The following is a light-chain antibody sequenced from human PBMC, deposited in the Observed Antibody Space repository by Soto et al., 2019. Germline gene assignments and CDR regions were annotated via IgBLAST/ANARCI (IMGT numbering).Light chain of an antibody. CDR1: SSDVGGYKY. Sequence: QSALTQPPSASGSPGQSVTISCTGTSSDVGGYKYVSWYQQHPGKAPKLMIYEVSKRPSGVPDRFSGSKSGHTASLTVSGLQAEDEADYYCSSYAGSDNVVFGGGTKLTVL. CDR2: EVS. CDR3: SSYAGSDNVV. V-gene: IGLV2-8*01. J-gene: IGLJ3*02.